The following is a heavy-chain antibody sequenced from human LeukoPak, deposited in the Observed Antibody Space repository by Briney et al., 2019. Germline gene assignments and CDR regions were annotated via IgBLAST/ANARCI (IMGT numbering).Heavy chain of an antibody. CDR3: ARFGGSFGLPAFDI. Sequence: GGSLRLSCAASGFTFSSYSMNWVRQAPGKGLEWVSSISSSSSYIYYADSVKGRFTISRDNAKNSLYLQMNSLRAEDTAVYYCARFGGSFGLPAFDIWGQGTMVTVSS. D-gene: IGHD5/OR15-5a*01. J-gene: IGHJ3*02. V-gene: IGHV3-21*01. CDR1: GFTFSSYS. CDR2: ISSSSSYI.